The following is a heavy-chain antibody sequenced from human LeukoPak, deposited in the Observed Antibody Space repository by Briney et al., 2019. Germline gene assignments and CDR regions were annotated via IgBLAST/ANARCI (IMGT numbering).Heavy chain of an antibody. Sequence: SETLSLTCAVYGGSFSGYYWSWIRQPPGKGLEWIGEINHSGSTNYNPSLKSRVTISVDTSKNQFSLELISATAADTAVYFCARGRVSSSTWYSTYYYYFYMDVWGKGTTVTVSS. J-gene: IGHJ6*03. CDR1: GGSFSGYY. CDR2: INHSGST. CDR3: ARGRVSSSTWYSTYYYYFYMDV. D-gene: IGHD6-13*01. V-gene: IGHV4-34*01.